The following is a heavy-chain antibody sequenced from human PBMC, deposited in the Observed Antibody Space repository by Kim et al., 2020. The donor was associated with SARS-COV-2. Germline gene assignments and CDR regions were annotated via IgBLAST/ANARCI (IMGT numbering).Heavy chain of an antibody. J-gene: IGHJ6*02. D-gene: IGHD5-18*01. CDR3: AREDDSYGNYYGMDV. Sequence: SGKGRFTIARDNAKNSLYLQMNSLRAEDTAVYYCAREDDSYGNYYGMDVWGQGTTVTVSS. V-gene: IGHV3-21*01.